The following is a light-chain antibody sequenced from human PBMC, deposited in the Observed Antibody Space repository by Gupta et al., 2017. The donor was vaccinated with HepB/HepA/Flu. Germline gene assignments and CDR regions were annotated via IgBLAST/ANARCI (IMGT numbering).Light chain of an antibody. CDR2: LNSDGSH. Sequence: QLVLTQSPSASASLGASVKLTCTLSSGHSSYAIAWHQQQPEKGPRYLMKLNSDGSHYKGDGIPDRFPGSSSGAERYLTISSLQSEDEADYYCQTWGTGNVVFDGGTKLTVL. V-gene: IGLV4-69*01. CDR3: QTWGTGNVV. CDR1: SGHSSYA. J-gene: IGLJ2*01.